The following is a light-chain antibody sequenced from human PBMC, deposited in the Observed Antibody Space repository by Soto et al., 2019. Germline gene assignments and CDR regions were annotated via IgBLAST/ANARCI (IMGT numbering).Light chain of an antibody. J-gene: IGKJ1*01. CDR1: QSISAW. CDR2: AAS. CDR3: LQHNSYPRT. V-gene: IGKV1-5*01. Sequence: DIQMTQSPSTLSASVGDRVTITCRASQSISAWLAWYQQIPGKAPELLIYAASTLQSGVPSRFSGSVSGTEFTLTISSLQPEDFATYYCLQHNSYPRTFGQGTKVDIK.